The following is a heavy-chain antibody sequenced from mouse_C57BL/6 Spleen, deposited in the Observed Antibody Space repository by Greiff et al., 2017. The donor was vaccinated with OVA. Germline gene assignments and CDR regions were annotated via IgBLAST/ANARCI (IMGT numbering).Heavy chain of an antibody. J-gene: IGHJ3*01. V-gene: IGHV2-9*01. Sequence: VKLVESGPGLVAPSQSLSITCTVSGFSLTSYGVDWVRQPPGKGLEWLGVIWGGGSTDYNSALMSRLSISKDNSKSQVFLKMNSLQPDDTAMYYGAKRAHDYDAGDWFAYWGQGTLVTVSA. CDR1: GFSLTSYG. D-gene: IGHD2-4*01. CDR2: IWGGGST. CDR3: AKRAHDYDAGDWFAY.